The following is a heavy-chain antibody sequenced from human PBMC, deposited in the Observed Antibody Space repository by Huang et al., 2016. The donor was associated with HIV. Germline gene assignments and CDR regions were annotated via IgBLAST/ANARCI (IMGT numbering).Heavy chain of an antibody. D-gene: IGHD6-13*01. J-gene: IGHJ6*03. CDR2: ISGSGDVM. CDR1: GFSFAATS. V-gene: IGHV3-48*01. Sequence: SGFSFAATSMNWVRQAPGKGLAWISYISGSGDVMYYADSVRGRFTVSRDNAKNSLYLVMKRLRADDTAVYYCARDIGYSTGWYYYYYMDVWGEGTAVTVSS. CDR3: ARDIGYSTGWYYYYYMDV.